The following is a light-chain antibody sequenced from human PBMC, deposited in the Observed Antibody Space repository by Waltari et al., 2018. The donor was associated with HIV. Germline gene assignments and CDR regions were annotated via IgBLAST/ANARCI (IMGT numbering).Light chain of an antibody. V-gene: IGKV1-39*01. CDR3: QQSFSMFRT. CDR2: GAS. Sequence: DIQMTQSPSSLSASVGDRVTITCRATQTITNHLNWYQQTPGNAPKLLIFGASVLQSGVPSRFTGSGSGTHFTLTISSLQPEDSATYYCQQSFSMFRTFGQGTKVEI. CDR1: QTITNH. J-gene: IGKJ1*01.